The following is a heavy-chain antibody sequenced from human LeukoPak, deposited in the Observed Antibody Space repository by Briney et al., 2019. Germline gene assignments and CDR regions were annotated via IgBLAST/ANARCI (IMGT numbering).Heavy chain of an antibody. CDR1: GGSFSGYY. CDR3: ARRVAVTARYYFDF. Sequence: SETLSLTCAVYGGSFSGYYWSWIRQSPGKGLEWIGFVYYNGNTNYNPSLKSRVTISVDTSKNQFSLKLSSVTAADTAVYFCARRVAVTARYYFDFWGQGTLVTVSS. J-gene: IGHJ4*02. D-gene: IGHD6-19*01. V-gene: IGHV4-59*08. CDR2: VYYNGNT.